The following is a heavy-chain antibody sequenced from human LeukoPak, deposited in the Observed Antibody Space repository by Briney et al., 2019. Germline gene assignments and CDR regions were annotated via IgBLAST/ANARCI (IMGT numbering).Heavy chain of an antibody. D-gene: IGHD3-9*01. CDR1: GGSISSYY. V-gene: IGHV4-4*09. J-gene: IGHJ4*02. CDR2: IYTSGST. CDR3: ARGAPARAYYDILTGFNY. Sequence: SETLSLTCTVSGGSISSYYWSWIRQPPGKGLEWIGYIYTSGSTNYNPSLKSRVTISVDTSKNQFSLKLSSVTAADTAVYYCARGAPARAYYDILTGFNYWGQGTLVTVSS.